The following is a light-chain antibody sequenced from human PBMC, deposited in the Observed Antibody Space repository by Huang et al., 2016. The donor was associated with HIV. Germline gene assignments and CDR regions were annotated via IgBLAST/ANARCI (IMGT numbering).Light chain of an antibody. V-gene: IGKV3-20*01. Sequence: EIVLTQSPGTLSLSPGERATLSCRASQSVSSSYLAWYQQKPGQAPGLLIYDASNRATGIPDRFSGSGSGTDFTLTITRLEPEDFAVYYCQQYGSSPLTFGGGTKVEIK. CDR2: DAS. CDR1: QSVSSSY. CDR3: QQYGSSPLT. J-gene: IGKJ4*01.